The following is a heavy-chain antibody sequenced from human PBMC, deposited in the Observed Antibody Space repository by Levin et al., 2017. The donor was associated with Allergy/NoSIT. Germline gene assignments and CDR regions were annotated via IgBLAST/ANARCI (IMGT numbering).Heavy chain of an antibody. D-gene: IGHD3-16*02. CDR1: GFTFGDYA. V-gene: IGHV3-49*04. J-gene: IGHJ4*02. Sequence: AGGSLRLSCTGSGFTFGDYAMSWVRQAPGKGLEWVGFIRNKAHGGTTEYAASVKGSLTISRDDSKSIAYLQMNSLKTEDTAVYFCARGGPPNYDYNWGSYRDGYFDYWGQGTLVTVSS. CDR3: ARGGPPNYDYNWGSYRDGYFDY. CDR2: IRNKAHGGTT.